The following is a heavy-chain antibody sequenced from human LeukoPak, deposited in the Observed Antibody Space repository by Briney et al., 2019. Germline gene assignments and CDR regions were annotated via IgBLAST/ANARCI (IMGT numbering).Heavy chain of an antibody. CDR2: IGAGGVNT. D-gene: IGHD3-10*01. J-gene: IGHJ4*02. V-gene: IGHV3-23*01. CDR1: GFTFSNFV. Sequence: GGSLRLSCAASGFTFSNFVMNWVRQAPGKGLQWVSTIGAGGVNTFYADSVKGRFTISRDDSQNTLYLQLNSLRAEDTPFYYCAKGDTVFRGGPGYWGQGTLVTVSS. CDR3: AKGDTVFRGGPGY.